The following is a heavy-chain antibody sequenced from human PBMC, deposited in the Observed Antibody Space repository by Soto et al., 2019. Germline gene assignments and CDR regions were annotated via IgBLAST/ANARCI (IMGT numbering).Heavy chain of an antibody. D-gene: IGHD1-1*01. J-gene: IGHJ6*02. Sequence: QVQLVQSGAEVKKPGSSVKVSCKASGGTFSSYAISWVRQAPGQGLEWMGGIIPIFGTANYAQKFQGRVTITADESTSTADMELSSLRSEETAVYYCARGDDVDPPDPYYYYYGMDVWGQGNTVTVSS. V-gene: IGHV1-69*01. CDR1: GGTFSSYA. CDR3: ARGDDVDPPDPYYYYYGMDV. CDR2: IIPIFGTA.